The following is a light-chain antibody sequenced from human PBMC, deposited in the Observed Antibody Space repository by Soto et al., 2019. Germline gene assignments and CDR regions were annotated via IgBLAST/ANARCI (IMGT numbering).Light chain of an antibody. CDR3: QQCSWHPFTVT. CDR1: QSVSSN. V-gene: IGKV3-15*01. CDR2: DAS. Sequence: EIVMTQSPATLSVSPGERATLSCRASQSVSSNLAWYQQKPGQAPRLPIYDASTRATGIPARFSGSGSGTDYTLTISSLQSEDSAVYYCQQCSWHPFTVTFGGGTKVEIK. J-gene: IGKJ4*01.